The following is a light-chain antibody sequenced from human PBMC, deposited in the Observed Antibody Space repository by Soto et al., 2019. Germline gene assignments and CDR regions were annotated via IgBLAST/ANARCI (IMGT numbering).Light chain of an antibody. J-gene: IGKJ2*01. CDR1: EDISNY. V-gene: IGKV1-33*01. CDR2: DAS. Sequence: DIQMTQSPSSLSASVGERVTITCRANEDISNYLNWYQQKPGRAPKLLIYDASTLETGVPSRFSGSGSATHFTFTISSLQAEDVGTYYCQQYENLRLHTFGPGTKL. CDR3: QQYENLRLHT.